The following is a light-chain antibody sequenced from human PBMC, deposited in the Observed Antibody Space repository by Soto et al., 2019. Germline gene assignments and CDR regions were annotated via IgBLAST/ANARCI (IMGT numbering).Light chain of an antibody. CDR3: AAWDDSLSAL. CDR2: RNN. Sequence: QPVLTQPPSASGSPGQRVTISCSGSSSNIGSNYVYWYQQLPGAAPKLLMYRNNQRPSGVPDRFSGSKSGTSASLAISGLRSEDEADYYCAAWDDSLSALFGGGTKLTVL. J-gene: IGLJ2*01. CDR1: SSNIGSNY. V-gene: IGLV1-47*01.